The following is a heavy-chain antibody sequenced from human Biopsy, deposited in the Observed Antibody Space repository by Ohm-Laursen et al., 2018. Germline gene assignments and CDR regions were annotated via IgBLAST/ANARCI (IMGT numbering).Heavy chain of an antibody. D-gene: IGHD3-9*01. CDR3: ARVPAYPSIDGYYGLDL. V-gene: IGHV1-2*02. CDR2: INPNSGNA. J-gene: IGHJ6*02. Sequence: SVKVSCNASGYTFAGYYLHWVRQAPGHGLEWMGWINPNSGNANYAQGFQGRLTVTRDTSISTAYMELTSLTFDDTAIYYCARVPAYPSIDGYYGLDLWGQGTTVIVSS. CDR1: GYTFAGYY.